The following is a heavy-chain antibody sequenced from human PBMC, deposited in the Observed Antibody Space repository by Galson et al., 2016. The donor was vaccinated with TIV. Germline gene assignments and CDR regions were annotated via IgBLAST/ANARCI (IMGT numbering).Heavy chain of an antibody. J-gene: IGHJ3*02. V-gene: IGHV5-51*01. CDR1: GNSFRNSW. Sequence: QSGAEVKKAGDSLRISCKHSGNSFRNSWIAWVRQMPGKGLEWIGMIFPDDSDTRYSPSFQGQVTISVDKSIKTAYLQWSSLKASDTAIYYCAKIGYCYSSTDCYAYDAFHIWGQGTMVTVSS. CDR3: AKIGYCYSSTDCYAYDAFHI. CDR2: IFPDDSDT. D-gene: IGHD2-2*01.